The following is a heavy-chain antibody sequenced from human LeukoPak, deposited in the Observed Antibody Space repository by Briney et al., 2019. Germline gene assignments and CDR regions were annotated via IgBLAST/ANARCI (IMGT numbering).Heavy chain of an antibody. CDR2: IYNSGST. D-gene: IGHD3-22*01. Sequence: SETLSLTCTVSGGSIRSYYWSWIRQPPGKVLGWVGIIYNSGSTNYNPSLKSRVTISVDTSMNQSSLKLSSVTAADTAVYYCAKVLYDSSGYYLDYWGQGTLVTVSS. CDR1: GGSIRSYY. J-gene: IGHJ4*02. V-gene: IGHV4-59*01. CDR3: AKVLYDSSGYYLDY.